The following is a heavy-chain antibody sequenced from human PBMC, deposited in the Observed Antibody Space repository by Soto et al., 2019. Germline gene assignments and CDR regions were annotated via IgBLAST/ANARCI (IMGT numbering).Heavy chain of an antibody. J-gene: IGHJ4*02. CDR3: ARGNYGGFDY. CDR1: GFTFSYFW. V-gene: IGHV3-74*03. D-gene: IGHD4-17*01. Sequence: GGSLRLSCAASGFTFSYFWMHWVRQTPEKGLVWVARIYSDGSATTYADSVKGRFTISRDNSKNTLYLQMNSLRADDTAVYYCARGNYGGFDYWGQGTLVTVSS. CDR2: IYSDGSAT.